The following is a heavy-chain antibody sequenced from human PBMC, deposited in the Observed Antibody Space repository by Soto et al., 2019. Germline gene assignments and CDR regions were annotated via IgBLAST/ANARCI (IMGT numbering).Heavy chain of an antibody. Sequence: QVQLVESGGGVVQPGRSLRLSCAASGFTFSSYTMHWVRQAPGKGLEWVAVISYDGSNKFYADSVKGRFSISRDNSKNTLYLQMNSLRTEDTAVYYCARDRPRSGSYYNPPQYHYGLDVWGQGTTVTVSS. J-gene: IGHJ6*02. CDR3: ARDRPRSGSYYNPPQYHYGLDV. D-gene: IGHD3-10*01. CDR1: GFTFSSYT. CDR2: ISYDGSNK. V-gene: IGHV3-30-3*01.